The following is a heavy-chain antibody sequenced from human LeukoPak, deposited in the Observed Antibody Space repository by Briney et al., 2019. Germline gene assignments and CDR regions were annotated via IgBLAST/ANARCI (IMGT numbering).Heavy chain of an antibody. CDR3: ARVSSSKYYYYYYMDV. CDR2: INHSGST. Sequence: SETLSLTCAVYGGSFSGYYWSWIRQPPGKGLEWIGEINHSGSTNYNPSLKSRVTISVDTSKSQFSLKLSSVTAADTAVYYCARVSSSKYYYYYYMDVWGKGTTVTVSS. CDR1: GGSFSGYY. V-gene: IGHV4-34*01. J-gene: IGHJ6*03. D-gene: IGHD6-6*01.